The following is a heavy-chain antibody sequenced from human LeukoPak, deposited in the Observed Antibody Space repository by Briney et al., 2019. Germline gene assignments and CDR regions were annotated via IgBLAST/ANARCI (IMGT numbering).Heavy chain of an antibody. Sequence: PGGSLRLSCAASGFTFSRYGMHWVRQAPGKGLEWVAFIRYDKSIIYYADSVKGRFTISRDNSKNTLYLHMNSLRAEDTAVFHCAKSLGTAMVRGVIDYWGQGTPVTVSS. D-gene: IGHD3-10*01. CDR3: AKSLGTAMVRGVIDY. CDR2: IRYDKSII. CDR1: GFTFSRYG. V-gene: IGHV3-30*02. J-gene: IGHJ4*02.